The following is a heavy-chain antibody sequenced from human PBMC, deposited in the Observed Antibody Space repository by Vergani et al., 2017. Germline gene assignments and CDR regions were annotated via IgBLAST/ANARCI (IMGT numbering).Heavy chain of an antibody. V-gene: IGHV3-30-3*01. Sequence: QVQLVESGGGVVQPGRSLRLSCAASGFTFSSYAMHWVRQAPGKGLEWVAVISYDGSNKYYADSVKGRFTISRDNSKNTLYLQMNSLRAEDTAVYYCAKDRAVVVPAAMFDYTDGEAFDIWGQGTMVTVSS. CDR1: GFTFSSYA. CDR2: ISYDGSNK. D-gene: IGHD2-2*01. CDR3: AKDRAVVVPAAMFDYTDGEAFDI. J-gene: IGHJ3*02.